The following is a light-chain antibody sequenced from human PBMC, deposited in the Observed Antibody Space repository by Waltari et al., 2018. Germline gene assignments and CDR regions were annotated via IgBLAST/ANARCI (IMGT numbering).Light chain of an antibody. CDR2: KDT. J-gene: IGLJ3*02. CDR1: ALPDQY. V-gene: IGLV3-25*03. Sequence: SYELTQPPSVSVSPGQTARITCSGDALPDQYAYWYQQKSGQSPRLVMHKDTERPSGIPERFSGSASGTTVTLTITWAQAEDEGDYYCQSTDSSATYWVFGGGTKLTVL. CDR3: QSTDSSATYWV.